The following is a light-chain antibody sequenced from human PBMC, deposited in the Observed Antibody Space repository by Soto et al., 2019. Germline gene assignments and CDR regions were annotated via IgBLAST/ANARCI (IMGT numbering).Light chain of an antibody. V-gene: IGKV3-20*01. CDR3: EQYGSYRT. Sequence: EIVLTQSPGTLSLSPGERATLSCRASQSVSSSYLAWYQQKPGQAPRLLIYGASSRATGIPDRFSGSGSGTDFTLTSSRLGPEDFAVYYCEQYGSYRTFGQGTKVEI. CDR1: QSVSSSY. CDR2: GAS. J-gene: IGKJ1*01.